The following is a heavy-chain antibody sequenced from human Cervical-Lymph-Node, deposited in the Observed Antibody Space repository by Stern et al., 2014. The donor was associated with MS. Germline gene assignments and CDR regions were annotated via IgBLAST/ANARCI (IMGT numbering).Heavy chain of an antibody. V-gene: IGHV3-21*02. CDR2: ISSSSYYV. CDR3: ARGVCSSSSCYGDYYYGMDV. Sequence: EVQLVESGGGLVKPGESLRLSCAASGFSFSTYSMNWVRQAPGKGLEWVSSISSSSYYVYYADSVKGRFTVSRDNAKNSLYLQMNSLRAEDTAVYYCARGVCSSSSCYGDYYYGMDVWGQGTTVTVS. D-gene: IGHD2-2*01. J-gene: IGHJ6*02. CDR1: GFSFSTYS.